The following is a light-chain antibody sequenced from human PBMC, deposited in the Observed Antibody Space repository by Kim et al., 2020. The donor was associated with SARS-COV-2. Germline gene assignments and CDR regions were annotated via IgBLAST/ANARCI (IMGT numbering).Light chain of an antibody. V-gene: IGKV3-15*01. J-gene: IGKJ1*01. Sequence: EIVMTQSPATLSVSPGETATLSCRASQSVSTYLAWLRQKPGQAPRLLIYGASTRASGIPDRISGSGSGTDFTLTISSLQSEDFAVYFCQQYNSWPRTFGEGTKVDIK. CDR3: QQYNSWPRT. CDR1: QSVSTY. CDR2: GAS.